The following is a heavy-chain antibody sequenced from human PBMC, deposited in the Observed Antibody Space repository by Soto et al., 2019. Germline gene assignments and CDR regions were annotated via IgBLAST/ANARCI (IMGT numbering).Heavy chain of an antibody. D-gene: IGHD6-19*01. CDR2: IGRKANNYAT. CDR1: GFIFSGSA. Sequence: EVHLVQSGGGLVQPGGSLKLSCAASGFIFSGSAMHWVRQASGKGLEWVGRIGRKANNYATEYAASVEGRFNISRDDSKNTTFLLMNSLQSEDTAVYFCVGQCLVVSPLDHWGQGTLVTVSS. J-gene: IGHJ4*02. V-gene: IGHV3-73*02. CDR3: VGQCLVVSPLDH.